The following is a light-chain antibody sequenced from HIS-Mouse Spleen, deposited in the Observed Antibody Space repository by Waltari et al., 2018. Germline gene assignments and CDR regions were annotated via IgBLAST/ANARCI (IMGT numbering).Light chain of an antibody. CDR2: STN. Sequence: QTVVTQEPSFSVSPGGTVTLTFGLSSGSVSTSYYPSGYQQTPGQDPRTLIYSTNTRSSGVPDRFSGSILGNKAALTITGAQADDESDYYCVLYMGSGIWVFGGGTKLTVL. CDR1: SGSVSTSYY. CDR3: VLYMGSGIWV. J-gene: IGLJ3*02. V-gene: IGLV8-61*01.